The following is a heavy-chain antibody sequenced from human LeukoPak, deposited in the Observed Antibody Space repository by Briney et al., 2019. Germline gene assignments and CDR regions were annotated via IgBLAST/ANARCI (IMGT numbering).Heavy chain of an antibody. D-gene: IGHD6-6*01. CDR2: IYYRGST. J-gene: IGHJ4*02. CDR1: GGSIGSTSYY. Sequence: SETLSLTCSVSGGSIGSTSYYWGWIRQPPGKGLEWIGSIYYRGSTYYNPSLKSRVTISVDTSKNQFSLKLSSVTAADTAVYYCAARIAARLDFDYWGQGTLVTVSS. V-gene: IGHV4-39*01. CDR3: AARIAARLDFDY.